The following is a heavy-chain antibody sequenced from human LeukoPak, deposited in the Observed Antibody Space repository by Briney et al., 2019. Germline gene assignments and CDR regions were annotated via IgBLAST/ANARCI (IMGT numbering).Heavy chain of an antibody. D-gene: IGHD2-2*01. V-gene: IGHV3-48*01. CDR3: AGVVPAAILPYY. J-gene: IGHJ4*02. Sequence: PGGSLRLSCAASGFTFSSYSMNWVRQAPGKGLEWDSYISSSSSTIYYADSVKGRFTISRDNAKNSLYLQMNSLRAEDTAVYYCAGVVPAAILPYYWGQGTLVTVSS. CDR2: ISSSSSTI. CDR1: GFTFSSYS.